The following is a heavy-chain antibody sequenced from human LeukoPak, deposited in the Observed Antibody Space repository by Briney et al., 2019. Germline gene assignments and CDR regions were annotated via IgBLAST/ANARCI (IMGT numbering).Heavy chain of an antibody. Sequence: GGSLRPSCAASGFTFDDYAMCWVRQAPGKGLEWVSGISWNSGSIYYADSVKGRFTISRDNAKNSLDLQMNSLRAEDTALYYWAKDKFHGVAGTFVYWGEGTLVTVAS. CDR2: ISWNSGSI. D-gene: IGHD6-19*01. J-gene: IGHJ4*02. V-gene: IGHV3-9*01. CDR1: GFTFDDYA. CDR3: AKDKFHGVAGTFVY.